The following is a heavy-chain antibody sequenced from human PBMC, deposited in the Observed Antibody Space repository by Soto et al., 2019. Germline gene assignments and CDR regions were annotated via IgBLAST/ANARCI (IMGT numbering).Heavy chain of an antibody. CDR2: IKPDGSEK. D-gene: IGHD6-13*01. V-gene: IGHV3-7*03. CDR1: GLIFSSYW. CDR3: VPFGIAAPV. Sequence: PGGSLRLSCEASGLIFSSYWMNWVRQAPGKGLEWVANIKPDGSEKYYVDSVKGRFTISRDNAKNSLNLQMNSLRVEDTAVYYCVPFGIAAPVRGQATLVTVSS. J-gene: IGHJ4*02.